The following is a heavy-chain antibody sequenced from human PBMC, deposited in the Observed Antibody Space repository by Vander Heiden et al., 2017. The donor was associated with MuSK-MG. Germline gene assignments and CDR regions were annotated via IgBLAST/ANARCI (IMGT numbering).Heavy chain of an antibody. J-gene: IGHJ4*02. CDR1: GFTFSSYA. CDR3: TKGSVEAWRPFDY. V-gene: IGHV3-23*01. CDR2: SGGGT. D-gene: IGHD6-25*01. Sequence: EVQLLESGGGLVQPGGSLRLSCAAPGFTFSSYAMTWVRQAPGKGLEWVSSSGGGTYYADSVKGRFTISRDNSKNTLYLQMNSLRAEDTAVYYCTKGSVEAWRPFDYWVQGTLVTVSS.